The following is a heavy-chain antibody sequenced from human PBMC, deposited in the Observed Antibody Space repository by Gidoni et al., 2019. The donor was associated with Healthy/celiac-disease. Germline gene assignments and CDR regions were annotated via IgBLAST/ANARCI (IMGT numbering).Heavy chain of an antibody. J-gene: IGHJ4*02. CDR3: ARGNYYILTGYYPGGDY. D-gene: IGHD3-9*01. CDR2: RSYDGSNK. Sequence: HVQVVRYGGGVVQPGRSLRLSCAASAFTFRGSEMHWVRQAPGKGLEWVAVRSYDGSNKYYADSVKGRVTISRDNSKNTLYLQMNSLRAEDTAVYYCARGNYYILTGYYPGGDYWGQGTLVTVSS. CDR1: AFTFRGSE. V-gene: IGHV3-30-3*01.